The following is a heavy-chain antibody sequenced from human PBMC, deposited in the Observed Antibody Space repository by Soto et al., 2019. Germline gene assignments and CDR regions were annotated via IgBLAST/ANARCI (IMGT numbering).Heavy chain of an antibody. CDR3: ARFPCIAVAVTCRYYYYGMDV. J-gene: IGHJ6*02. V-gene: IGHV1-69*13. Sequence: ASVKVSCKASGGTFSSYAISWVRQAPGQGLEWMGGIIPIFGTANYAQKFQGRVTITADESTSTAYMELSSLRSEDTAVYYCARFPCIAVAVTCRYYYYGMDVGGQGTTVTVSS. D-gene: IGHD6-19*01. CDR2: IIPIFGTA. CDR1: GGTFSSYA.